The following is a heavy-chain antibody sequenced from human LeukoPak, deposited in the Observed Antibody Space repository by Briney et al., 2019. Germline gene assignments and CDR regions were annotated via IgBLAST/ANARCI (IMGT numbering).Heavy chain of an antibody. CDR1: GGSISSYY. J-gene: IGHJ3*02. V-gene: IGHV4-59*01. CDR3: ATSRYSTGWYGGFDI. Sequence: SETLSLTCTVSGGSISSYYWTWIRQPPGKGLEWIGYIYYTGTTDYNPSLKSRVTISVDTSKKQFSLNLNSVTAADTAVYYCATSRYSTGWYGGFDIWGQGTIVTVSS. D-gene: IGHD6-19*01. CDR2: IYYTGTT.